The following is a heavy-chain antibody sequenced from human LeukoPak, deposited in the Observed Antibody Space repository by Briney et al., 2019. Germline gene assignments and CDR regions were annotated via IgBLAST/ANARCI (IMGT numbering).Heavy chain of an antibody. CDR2: IWYDGSNK. Sequence: GGSLRLSCVASGFTFSRYGMHWVRQAPGKGLEWVAIIWYDGSNKYYADSVKGRFTISRDTSKNTLYLQMDSLRAEVTAVYYCASGDTTGYSGDAFNIWGQGTMVTVSS. D-gene: IGHD3-22*01. CDR3: ASGDTTGYSGDAFNI. J-gene: IGHJ3*02. V-gene: IGHV3-33*03. CDR1: GFTFSRYG.